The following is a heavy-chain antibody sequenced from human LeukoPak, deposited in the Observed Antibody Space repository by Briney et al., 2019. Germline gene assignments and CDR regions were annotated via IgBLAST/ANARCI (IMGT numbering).Heavy chain of an antibody. V-gene: IGHV4-34*01. CDR3: AISVTTVTTYYYGMDV. J-gene: IGHJ6*02. Sequence: SETLSLTCAVYGGSFSGYYWSWIRQPPGKGLEWIGEINHSGSTNYNPSLKSRVTISVDKSKNQFSLKLSSVTAADTAVYYCAISVTTVTTYYYGMDVWGQGTTVTVSS. D-gene: IGHD4-17*01. CDR2: INHSGST. CDR1: GGSFSGYY.